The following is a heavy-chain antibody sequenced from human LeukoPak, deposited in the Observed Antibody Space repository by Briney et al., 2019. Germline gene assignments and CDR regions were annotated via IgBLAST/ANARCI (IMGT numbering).Heavy chain of an antibody. D-gene: IGHD3-22*01. CDR1: GYTFTSYG. CDR2: ISAYNGNT. Sequence: ASVKVYCKASGYTFTSYGISWVRQAPGQGLEWMGWISAYNGNTNYAQKLQGRVTMTTDTSTSTAYMELRSLRSDDTAVYYCASNLHYYDSSGQYYYYYYGMDVWGQGTTVTVSS. CDR3: ASNLHYYDSSGQYYYYYYGMDV. V-gene: IGHV1-18*01. J-gene: IGHJ6*02.